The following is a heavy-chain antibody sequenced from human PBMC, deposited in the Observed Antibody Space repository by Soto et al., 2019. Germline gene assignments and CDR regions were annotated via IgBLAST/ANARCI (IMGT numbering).Heavy chain of an antibody. CDR3: AREDYYDTGYYVV. Sequence: SETLPLTCTVSGRSMSGYYWSWIRQPAGERLEWIGRIYTSGTTDFNPSPKGRVTMSVDTSKNQFSLKLTSVTAADTALYYCAREDYYDTGYYVVWGQGTQVTVSS. J-gene: IGHJ4*02. CDR2: IYTSGTT. CDR1: GRSMSGYY. V-gene: IGHV4-4*07. D-gene: IGHD3-9*01.